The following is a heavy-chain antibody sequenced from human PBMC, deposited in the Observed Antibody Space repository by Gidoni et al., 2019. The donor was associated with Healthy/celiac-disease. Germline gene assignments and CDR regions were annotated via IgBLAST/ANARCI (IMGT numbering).Heavy chain of an antibody. CDR3: AKVLCGGDCYYFDY. D-gene: IGHD2-21*01. V-gene: IGHV3-9*01. J-gene: IGHJ4*02. CDR2: ISWNSGSI. Sequence: EVQLVESGGGLVQLGRSLRLSCAASGFTFDDYAMHWVRQDPGKGRGWVSGISWNSGSIGYADSVKGRFTISIDNAKNSLYLQMNSLRAEDTALYYCAKVLCGGDCYYFDYWGQGTLVTVSS. CDR1: GFTFDDYA.